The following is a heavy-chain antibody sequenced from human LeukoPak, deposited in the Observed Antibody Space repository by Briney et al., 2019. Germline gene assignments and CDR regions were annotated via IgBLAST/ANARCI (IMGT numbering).Heavy chain of an antibody. CDR2: MNPNSGNT. CDR3: ARGVSFEVVVAATNDAFDI. J-gene: IGHJ3*02. V-gene: IGHV1-8*01. D-gene: IGHD2-15*01. Sequence: ASVKVSCKASGYTFTSYDINWVRQATRQGLEWMGWMNPNSGNTGYAQKFQGRVTITADESTSTAYMELSSLRSEDTAVYYCARGVSFEVVVAATNDAFDIWGQGTMVTVSS. CDR1: GYTFTSYD.